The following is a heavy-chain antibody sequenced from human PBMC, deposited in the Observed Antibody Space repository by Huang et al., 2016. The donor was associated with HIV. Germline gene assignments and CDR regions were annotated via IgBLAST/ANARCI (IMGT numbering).Heavy chain of an antibody. V-gene: IGHV4-34*01. CDR2: IDHSGST. CDR3: ASGPHSASTLDF. J-gene: IGHJ4*02. Sequence: QVQLQQWGAGLLKPSETLSLTCAVYGGSFTGYYWSWFRQPPGQGLEWIGEIDHSGSTNYNPSLKSRVTMSVDTSKNQFSLKLISVTAADTAMYYCASGPHSASTLDFWGQGTLVTVSS. CDR1: GGSFTGYY. D-gene: IGHD6-13*01.